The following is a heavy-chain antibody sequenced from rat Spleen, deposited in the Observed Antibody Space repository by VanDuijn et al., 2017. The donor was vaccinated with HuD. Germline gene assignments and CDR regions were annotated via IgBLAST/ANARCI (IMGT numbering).Heavy chain of an antibody. V-gene: IGHV5-31*01. Sequence: EVQLVESGGGLVQPGRSLKLSCVASGFTFNNYWMTWIRQAPGKGLEWVASITNASGRTYYPDSVKGRFTISRDTAQNTLYLQMNSLRSEDTATYFCTREETLYWYFDFWGPGTMVTVSS. J-gene: IGHJ1*01. CDR1: GFTFNNYW. CDR2: ITNASGRT. D-gene: IGHD3-4*01. CDR3: TREETLYWYFDF.